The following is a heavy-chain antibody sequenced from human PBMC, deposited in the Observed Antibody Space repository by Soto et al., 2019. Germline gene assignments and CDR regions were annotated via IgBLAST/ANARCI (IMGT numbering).Heavy chain of an antibody. Sequence: GGSLRLSCAASGFTFSSYGMHWVRQAPGKGLEWVAVIWYDGSNEYYADSVKGRFTISRDNSKNTLYLQMHSLRAEDTAVYYCARDRITMVRGVIAGMDVWGQGTTVTVSS. D-gene: IGHD3-10*01. V-gene: IGHV3-33*01. CDR2: IWYDGSNE. CDR1: GFTFSSYG. J-gene: IGHJ6*02. CDR3: ARDRITMVRGVIAGMDV.